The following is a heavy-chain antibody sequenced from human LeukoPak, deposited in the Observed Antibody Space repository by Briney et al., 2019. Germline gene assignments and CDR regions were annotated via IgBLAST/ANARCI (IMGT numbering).Heavy chain of an antibody. V-gene: IGHV1-2*02. CDR2: INPNSGGT. Sequence: ASVKVSCKASGYTFTDYYMHWVRQAPGQGLEWMGWINPNSGGTNYAQKFQGRVTMTRDTSISTAYMELSRLRSDDTAVYYCARRRLVSIAAAGSIGYYYYMDVWGKGTTVTVSS. J-gene: IGHJ6*03. CDR3: ARRRLVSIAAAGSIGYYYYMDV. D-gene: IGHD6-13*01. CDR1: GYTFTDYY.